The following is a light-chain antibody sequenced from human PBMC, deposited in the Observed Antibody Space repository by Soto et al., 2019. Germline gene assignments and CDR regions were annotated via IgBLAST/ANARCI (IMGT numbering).Light chain of an antibody. Sequence: IAMTQSPATVSVSPGERATLWCRPSESASSNLDWYQQKHGQAPRLLIYGASTRATGIPARFSGGGSGTEYFLPISSLQSQEFAVYYCQQFQKWPLTFGGGTNVEIK. CDR3: QQFQKWPLT. CDR2: GAS. J-gene: IGKJ4*01. V-gene: IGKV3-15*01. CDR1: ESASSN.